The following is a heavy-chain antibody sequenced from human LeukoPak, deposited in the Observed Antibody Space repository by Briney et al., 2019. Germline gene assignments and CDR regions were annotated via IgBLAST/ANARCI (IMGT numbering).Heavy chain of an antibody. CDR3: ARDKSAFGGYLH. CDR1: GGSISSGGYY. CDR2: IYYSGST. J-gene: IGHJ4*02. Sequence: PSETLSLTCTVSGGSISSGGYYWSWIRQHPGKGLEWSGYIYYSGSTYYNPSLKSRVTISVDTSKNQFSLKLNSVTAADTAVYYCARDKSAFGGYLHWGQGTLVTVSS. V-gene: IGHV4-31*03. D-gene: IGHD3-22*01.